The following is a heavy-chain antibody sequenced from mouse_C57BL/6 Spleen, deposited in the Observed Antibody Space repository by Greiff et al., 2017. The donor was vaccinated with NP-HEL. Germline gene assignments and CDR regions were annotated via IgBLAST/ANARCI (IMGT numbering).Heavy chain of an antibody. CDR1: GYTFTSYW. CDR2: LYPSDSET. Sequence: QVQLQQPGAELVRPGSSVKLSCKASGYTFTSYWMDWVTQRPGQGLEWIGNLYPSDSETHYNHKFKDKATLTVDKSSSTAYMQLSSLTSEDSAVYYCARAYYYGSSYAWFAYWGQGTLVTVSA. D-gene: IGHD1-1*01. J-gene: IGHJ3*01. V-gene: IGHV1-61*01. CDR3: ARAYYYGSSYAWFAY.